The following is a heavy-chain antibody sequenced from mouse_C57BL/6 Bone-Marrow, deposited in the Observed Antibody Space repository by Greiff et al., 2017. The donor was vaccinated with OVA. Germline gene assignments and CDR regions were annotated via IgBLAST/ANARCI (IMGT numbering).Heavy chain of an antibody. D-gene: IGHD2-4*01. CDR3: ASSRDYDGDWYFYV. Sequence: QVQLQQSGAELVRPGTSVKLSCKASGYSFTNYLIVWVKQGPGQGLEWIGVIDPGSGVTNCNEKFKGLATLTADQSSSTAFMQLSSLTSAASAVYFCASSRDYDGDWYFYVWGTGTTVTVSS. CDR2: IDPGSGVT. J-gene: IGHJ1*03. CDR1: GYSFTNYL. V-gene: IGHV1-54*01.